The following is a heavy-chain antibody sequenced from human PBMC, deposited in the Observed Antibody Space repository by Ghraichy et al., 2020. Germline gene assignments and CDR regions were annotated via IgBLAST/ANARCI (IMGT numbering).Heavy chain of an antibody. D-gene: IGHD6-19*01. Sequence: GGSLRLSCAASGFTFSSYAMSWVRQAPGKGLEWVSAISGSGGSTYYADSVKGRFTISRDNSKNTLYLQMNSLRAEDTAVYYCAKALAREQWLVRTSRNYFDYWGQGTLVTVSS. CDR1: GFTFSSYA. CDR3: AKALAREQWLVRTSRNYFDY. CDR2: ISGSGGST. V-gene: IGHV3-23*01. J-gene: IGHJ4*02.